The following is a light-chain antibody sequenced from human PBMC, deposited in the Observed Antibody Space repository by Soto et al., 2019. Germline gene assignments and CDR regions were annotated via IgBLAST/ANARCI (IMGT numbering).Light chain of an antibody. CDR2: AAS. J-gene: IGKJ2*01. CDR3: QQRYSTPYT. Sequence: DIPVTPAPSSLSASVGDRVTITCRASQSISCYLNWYQQKPGKARNLLSYAASSLQSGVPSRFSCSGSGTDFNLTISSLQPEDCATYYCQQRYSTPYTVGEGTKLDIK. V-gene: IGKV1-39*01. CDR1: QSISCY.